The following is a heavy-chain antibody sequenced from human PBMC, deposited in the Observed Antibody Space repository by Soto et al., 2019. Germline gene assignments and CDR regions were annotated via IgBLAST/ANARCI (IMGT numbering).Heavy chain of an antibody. D-gene: IGHD6-6*01. J-gene: IGHJ4*02. V-gene: IGHV4-31*03. Sequence: QVQLQESGPGLVKPSQTLSLTCTVSGGSISSGGYYCSWIRQHPGKGLEWIGYIYYSGSTYYNPSLKSRVTISVDTSKNQFSLKLSSVTAADTAVYYCATVSHRPRGGYSSSGDYWGQGTLVTVSS. CDR3: ATVSHRPRGGYSSSGDY. CDR1: GGSISSGGYY. CDR2: IYYSGST.